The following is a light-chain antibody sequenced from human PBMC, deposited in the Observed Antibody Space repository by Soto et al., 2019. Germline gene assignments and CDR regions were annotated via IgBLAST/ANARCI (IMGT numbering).Light chain of an antibody. V-gene: IGLV2-14*01. CDR2: DVS. Sequence: QSALTQPASVSGSPGQSITISCTGTSSDVGGYNYVSWYQQHPGKAPKFMIYDVSNRPSGVSNRFSGSKSGNTASLTISGVQEADEDADYCCRSTTSNTLQIVFGPGTKLTVL. J-gene: IGLJ3*02. CDR3: CRSTTSNTLQIV. CDR1: SSDVGGYNY.